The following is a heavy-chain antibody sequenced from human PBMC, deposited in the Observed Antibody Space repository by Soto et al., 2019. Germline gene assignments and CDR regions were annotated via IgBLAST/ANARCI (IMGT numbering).Heavy chain of an antibody. J-gene: IGHJ4*02. CDR3: AKPLQVY. V-gene: IGHV3-23*01. CDR2: ISGSGVSA. Sequence: EVQLLESGGGLVQPGGSLRLSCAASGFTFSSYAMSWVRQAPGKGLEYVSTISGSGVSAYYADSVKGRFTISRDNSKNMLYLQMNSLRAEDTAIYYCAKPLQVYWCQGTLVTVSS. CDR1: GFTFSSYA.